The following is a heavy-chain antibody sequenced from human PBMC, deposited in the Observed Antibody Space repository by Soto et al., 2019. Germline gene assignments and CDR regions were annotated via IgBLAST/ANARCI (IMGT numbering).Heavy chain of an antibody. CDR2: IYHGST. D-gene: IGHD2-15*01. V-gene: IGHV4-30-2*01. J-gene: IGHJ3*02. Sequence: QLQLQESGSGLVKASQTLSLTCAVSGGSISSGGYSWSWIRQPPGKGLEWIGYIYHGSTYYNPSLKSRVTISIDRSKNQFSLKLSSVTAADTAVYYCASGGSRGIGAFDIWGQGTMVTVSS. CDR1: GGSISSGGYS. CDR3: ASGGSRGIGAFDI.